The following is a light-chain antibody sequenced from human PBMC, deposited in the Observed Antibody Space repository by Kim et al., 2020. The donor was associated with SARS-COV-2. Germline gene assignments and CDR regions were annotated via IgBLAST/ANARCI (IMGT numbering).Light chain of an antibody. Sequence: ASVGDRVTIACRASQTISSYLNWYQQKPGKAPKVLIYAASNLQSGVPSRFTGSGFGTDFTLTISGLQPEDFGTYYCQQTYSVPVTFGPGTKVDIK. CDR2: AAS. CDR3: QQTYSVPVT. V-gene: IGKV1-39*01. J-gene: IGKJ3*01. CDR1: QTISSY.